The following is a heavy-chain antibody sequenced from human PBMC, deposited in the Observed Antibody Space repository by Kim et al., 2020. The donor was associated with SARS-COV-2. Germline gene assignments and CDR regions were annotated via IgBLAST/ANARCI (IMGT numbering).Heavy chain of an antibody. J-gene: IGHJ4*02. CDR1: GYTFINYY. CDR3: ARRPTTGGERFDY. V-gene: IGHV1-46*01. D-gene: IGHD2-8*02. Sequence: ASVKVSCKASGYTFINYYIHWVRQAPGQGLEWMGVINPSGGGTDYAQQFQGRVTMTRDTSTRTLYMELSNLRSEDTAVYYCARRPTTGGERFDYWGQGTLVTVSS. CDR2: INPSGGGT.